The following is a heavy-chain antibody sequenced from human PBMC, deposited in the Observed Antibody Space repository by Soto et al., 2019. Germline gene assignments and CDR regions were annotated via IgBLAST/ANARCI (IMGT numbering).Heavy chain of an antibody. D-gene: IGHD3-10*01. CDR1: GGTFSSYA. CDR2: IIPIFGTA. V-gene: IGHV1-69*13. CDR3: ARAPSMVRGVPHYYYGMDV. J-gene: IGHJ6*02. Sequence: GASVKVSCKASGGTFSSYAISWVRQAPGQGLEWMGGIIPIFGTANYAQKFQGRVTITADESTSTAYMELSSLRSEDTAVYYCARAPSMVRGVPHYYYGMDVWGQGTTVTVSS.